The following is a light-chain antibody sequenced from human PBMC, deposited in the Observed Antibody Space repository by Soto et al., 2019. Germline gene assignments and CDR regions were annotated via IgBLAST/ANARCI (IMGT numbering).Light chain of an antibody. Sequence: DFQMTQSPSSLSASVGDRVTLTCRASHDIKNYLAWYQQGTGKVPKLLIYAASTLQSGVPSRFSGGGSGTDFTLTISSLQPEDVATYYCQKYNSAPLTFGGGTKVEIK. CDR2: AAS. CDR1: HDIKNY. CDR3: QKYNSAPLT. V-gene: IGKV1-27*01. J-gene: IGKJ4*01.